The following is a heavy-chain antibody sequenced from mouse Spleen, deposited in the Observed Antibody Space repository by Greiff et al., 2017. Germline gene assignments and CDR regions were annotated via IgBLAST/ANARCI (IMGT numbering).Heavy chain of an antibody. V-gene: IGHV1-59*01. D-gene: IGHD2-14*01. CDR2: IDPSDSYT. CDR3: ARGGNYRYAFDY. Sequence: QVQLQQPGAELVRPGTSVKLSCKASGYTFTSYWMHWVKQRPGQGLEWIGVIDPSDSYTNYNQKFKGKATLTVDTSSSTAYMQLSSLTSEDSAVYYCARGGNYRYAFDYWGQGTTLTGSS. CDR1: GYTFTSYW. J-gene: IGHJ2*01.